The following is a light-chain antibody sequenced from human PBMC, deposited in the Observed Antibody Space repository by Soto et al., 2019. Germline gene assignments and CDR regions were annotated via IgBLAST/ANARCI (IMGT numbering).Light chain of an antibody. Sequence: EIVMTQSPATLSVSPGERATLSCRASQSVSSYLAWYQQKPGQAPRLLIYGASSRATGIPDRFSGSASGTEFTLTSRRLQSEDFAVYYCQKYNNWPPWTFGQGTKVDIK. CDR1: QSVSSY. CDR3: QKYNNWPPWT. J-gene: IGKJ1*01. V-gene: IGKV3-15*01. CDR2: GAS.